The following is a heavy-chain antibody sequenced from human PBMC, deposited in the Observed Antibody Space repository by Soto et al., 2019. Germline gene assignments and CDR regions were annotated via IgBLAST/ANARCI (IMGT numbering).Heavy chain of an antibody. Sequence: QVQLVQSGAEVKKPGASVKVSCKASGYTFTGNYMHWVRQAPGQGFEWMGWINVNSGGTKYAQKFQGWVTMTRDTSISTAYRELSMLRSDDTAVYYCARGDKLSLYPQLDYWGQGTLVTVSS. D-gene: IGHD3-16*02. CDR2: INVNSGGT. CDR3: ARGDKLSLYPQLDY. V-gene: IGHV1-2*04. CDR1: GYTFTGNY. J-gene: IGHJ4*02.